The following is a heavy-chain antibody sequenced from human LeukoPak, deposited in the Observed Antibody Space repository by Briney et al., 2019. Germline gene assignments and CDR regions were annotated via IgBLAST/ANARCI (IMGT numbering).Heavy chain of an antibody. CDR3: ARQLDHDCSSTSCYTEEAFDI. CDR2: ISSSSSYI. Sequence: GGSLRLSCAASGFTFSSYSMNWVRQAPGKGLEWVSSISSSSSYIYYADSVKGRFTISRDNAKNSLYLQMNSLRAEDTAVYYCARQLDHDCSSTSCYTEEAFDIWGQGTMVTVSS. J-gene: IGHJ3*02. CDR1: GFTFSSYS. D-gene: IGHD2-2*02. V-gene: IGHV3-21*01.